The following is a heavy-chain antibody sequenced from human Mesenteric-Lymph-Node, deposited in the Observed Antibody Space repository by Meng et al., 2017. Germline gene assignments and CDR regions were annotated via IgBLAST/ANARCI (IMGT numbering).Heavy chain of an antibody. J-gene: IGHJ5*02. D-gene: IGHD4-17*01. V-gene: IGHV4-34*01. CDR3: ARRYGASGYNWFDP. Sequence: DARVLKPASTMAFACTVYGESFSGYHWTRRQQPQWMGLERIEKSNHNGTHNHHPSLKSRVTISVDTAKIEFSLQLCEVTAADTAVYYCARRYGASGYNWFDPWGQGTLVTVSS. CDR2: SNHNGTH. CDR1: GESFSGYH.